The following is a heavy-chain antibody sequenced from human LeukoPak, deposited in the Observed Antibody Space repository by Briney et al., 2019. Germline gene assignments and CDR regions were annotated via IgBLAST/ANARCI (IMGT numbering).Heavy chain of an antibody. D-gene: IGHD3-22*01. J-gene: IGHJ4*02. V-gene: IGHV4-4*07. CDR2: IYTSGST. CDR1: GYSINSGYY. CDR3: ARDLYIGSGYYYFDY. Sequence: SETLSLTCTVSGYSINSGYYWGWIRQPAGKGLEWIGRIYTSGSTNYNPSLKSRVTMSVDTSKNQFSLKLSSVTAADTAVYYCARDLYIGSGYYYFDYWGQGTLVTVSS.